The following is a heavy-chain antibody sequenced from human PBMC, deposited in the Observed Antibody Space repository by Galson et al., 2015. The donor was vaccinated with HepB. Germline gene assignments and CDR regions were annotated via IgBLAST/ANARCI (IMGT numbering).Heavy chain of an antibody. J-gene: IGHJ6*03. CDR3: ARASGVVGSGTRHHRHYYMDV. V-gene: IGHV4-34*01. CDR1: GGSFSDYY. CDR2: INHSGTT. D-gene: IGHD2-15*01. Sequence: SETLSLTCAVYGGSFSDYYWTWIRQPPGKGLEWLGEINHSGTTHYSPSLKSRLTISADTSKNQFSLKLRSVTAAETSVYYCARASGVVGSGTRHHRHYYMDVWGKGTTVTVSS.